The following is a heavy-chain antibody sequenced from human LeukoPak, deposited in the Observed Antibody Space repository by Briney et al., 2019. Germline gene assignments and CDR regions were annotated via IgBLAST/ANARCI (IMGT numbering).Heavy chain of an antibody. J-gene: IGHJ4*02. D-gene: IGHD3-22*01. CDR1: GFTFSSYA. CDR2: ISYDGSNK. CDR3: ARDQSSGYYWGTFDY. V-gene: IGHV3-30*04. Sequence: GGSLRLSCAASGFTFSSYAMHWVRQAPGKGLEWVAVISYDGSNKYYADSVKGRFTISRDNSKNTLYLQMNSLRAEDTAVYYCARDQSSGYYWGTFDYWGQGTLVTVSS.